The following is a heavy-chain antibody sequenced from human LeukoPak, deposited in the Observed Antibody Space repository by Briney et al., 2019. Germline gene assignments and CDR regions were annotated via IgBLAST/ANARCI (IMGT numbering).Heavy chain of an antibody. CDR2: IYYSGNT. D-gene: IGHD3-10*01. V-gene: IGHV4-59*01. CDR1: GGSFNTYC. Sequence: SETLSLTCSVSGGSFNTYCWSWIRQPPGKGLEWIGYIYYSGNTNYNPTLKSRVTISVDTSKSQFSLKLTSAAAADTAVYYCVSYRGSGSYSFGYWGQGTLVTVSS. CDR3: VSYRGSGSYSFGY. J-gene: IGHJ4*02.